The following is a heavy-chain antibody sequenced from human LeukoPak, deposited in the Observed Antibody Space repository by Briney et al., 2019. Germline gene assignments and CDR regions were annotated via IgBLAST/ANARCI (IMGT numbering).Heavy chain of an antibody. CDR2: ISGSGGST. J-gene: IGHJ4*02. Sequence: GGSLRLSCAASGFTFSSYAMSWVRQAPGKGLEWVSAISGSGGSTYYADSVKGRFTISRDNSKNTLYPQMNSLRAEDTAVYYCAKDCSYYDSSGYPHDYWGQGTLVTVSS. CDR1: GFTFSSYA. CDR3: AKDCSYYDSSGYPHDY. D-gene: IGHD3-22*01. V-gene: IGHV3-23*01.